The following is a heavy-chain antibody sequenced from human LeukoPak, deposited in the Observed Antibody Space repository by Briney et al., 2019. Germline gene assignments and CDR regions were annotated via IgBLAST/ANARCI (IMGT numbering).Heavy chain of an antibody. D-gene: IGHD3-22*01. CDR2: INHSGST. J-gene: IGHJ5*02. V-gene: IGHV4-34*01. Sequence: SETLSLTCAVYGGSFSGYYWSWIRQPPGKGLEWIGEINHSGSTNYNPSLKSRVTISVDTSKNQFSLKLSSVTAADTAVYYCARDQRITMIGGRYNWFDPWGQGTLVTVSS. CDR1: GGSFSGYY. CDR3: ARDQRITMIGGRYNWFDP.